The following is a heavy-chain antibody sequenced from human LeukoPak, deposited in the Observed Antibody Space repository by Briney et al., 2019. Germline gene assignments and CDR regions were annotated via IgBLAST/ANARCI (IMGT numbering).Heavy chain of an antibody. J-gene: IGHJ3*02. V-gene: IGHV3-21*01. CDR2: ISSSSSYI. CDR1: GFTFSSYS. D-gene: IGHD3-22*01. Sequence: GGSLRLSCAASGFTFSSYSMNCVSPAPRKGLEWVSSISSSSSYIYYADSVKGRFTISRDNAQNSLYLQMNGLRAEDTAVYYGARGAYYESSGYYHDPYDAFDIWGQGTMVTVSS. CDR3: ARGAYYESSGYYHDPYDAFDI.